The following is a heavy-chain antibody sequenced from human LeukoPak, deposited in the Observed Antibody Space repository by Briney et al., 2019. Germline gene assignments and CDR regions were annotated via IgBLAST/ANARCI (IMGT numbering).Heavy chain of an antibody. CDR1: GYTFTDYY. J-gene: IGHJ4*02. CDR2: INPNSGGT. V-gene: IGHV1-2*02. CDR3: ARGHDNTGYNYFDY. D-gene: IGHD3-9*01. Sequence: GASVKVSCKASGYTFTDYYIHWVRQAPGQGLERMGWINPNSGGTNYAQKFQGRATMTRDTSIATTYMDLSSLISDDTAVYYCARGHDNTGYNYFDYWGQGTLVTVSS.